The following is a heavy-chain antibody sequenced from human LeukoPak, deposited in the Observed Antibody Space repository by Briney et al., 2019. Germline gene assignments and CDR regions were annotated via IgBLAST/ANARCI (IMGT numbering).Heavy chain of an antibody. CDR1: GKTLSDLS. CDR2: SDPEDGER. D-gene: IGHD5-18*01. V-gene: IGHV1-24*01. J-gene: IGHJ4*02. Sequence: ASVKVSCKVSGKTLSDLSVHWLRQPPGKGLEWLGGSDPEDGERIYAQMFQGRVTMTEDTSVDTAYMELSSLRSEDTAVYYCVTGFTTMAVDYFDYWGQGTLVTVSP. CDR3: VTGFTTMAVDYFDY.